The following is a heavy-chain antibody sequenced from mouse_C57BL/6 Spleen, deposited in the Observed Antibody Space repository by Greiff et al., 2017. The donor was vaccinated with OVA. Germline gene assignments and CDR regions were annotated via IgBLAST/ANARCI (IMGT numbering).Heavy chain of an antibody. CDR1: GFTFSSYA. V-gene: IGHV5-4*03. CDR2: ISDGGSYT. J-gene: IGHJ3*01. CDR3: ARGYYSNSCFAY. D-gene: IGHD2-5*01. Sequence: EVKVVESGGGLVKPGGSLKLSCAASGFTFSSYAMSWVRQTPEKRLEWVATISDGGSYTYYPDNVKGRFTISRDNAKNNLYLQMSHLKSEDTAMYYCARGYYSNSCFAYWGQGTLVTVSA.